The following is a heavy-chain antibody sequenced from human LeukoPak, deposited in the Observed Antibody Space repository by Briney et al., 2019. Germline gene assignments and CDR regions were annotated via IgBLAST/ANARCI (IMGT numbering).Heavy chain of an antibody. CDR3: ARDDPHYDILTGYYPIDS. CDR1: GFTFIRNG. CDR2: LRYDGSNQ. D-gene: IGHD3-9*01. J-gene: IGHJ4*02. V-gene: IGHV3-30*02. Sequence: GGSLRLSCEASGFTFIRNGMHWVRQAPGKGLEWVAFLRYDGSNQYYADSVQGRLTISRDNSKNTLYLQMYSLRAEDTAVYYCARDDPHYDILTGYYPIDSWGQGTLVTVSS.